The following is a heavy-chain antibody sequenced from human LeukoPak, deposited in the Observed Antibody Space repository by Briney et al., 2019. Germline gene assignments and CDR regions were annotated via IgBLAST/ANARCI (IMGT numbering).Heavy chain of an antibody. CDR3: ARGGSYQPLPIDY. Sequence: ASVKVSCKASGYTFTGYYIHWVRQVPGQGLEWMGWINPNSGGTNYPQKFQGRVTMTRDTSISTAYMELSRLRSEDTAVYYCARGGSYQPLPIDYWGQGTLVTVSS. CDR1: GYTFTGYY. J-gene: IGHJ4*02. CDR2: INPNSGGT. V-gene: IGHV1-2*02. D-gene: IGHD1-26*01.